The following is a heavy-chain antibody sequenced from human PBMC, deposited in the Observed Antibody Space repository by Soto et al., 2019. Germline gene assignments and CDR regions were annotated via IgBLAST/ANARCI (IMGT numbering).Heavy chain of an antibody. CDR3: ARDLTRGYRYGLRYYYYGMDV. Sequence: QDQLVQSGAEVKKPGSSVKVSCKASGGTFSSYAISWVRQAPGQGLEWMGGIIPIFGTANYAQKFQGRVTITADESKRTAYMEMSRLRSQDTAVYYCARDLTRGYRYGLRYYYYGMDVWGQGTTVTVSS. J-gene: IGHJ6*02. CDR2: IIPIFGTA. V-gene: IGHV1-69*12. CDR1: GGTFSSYA. D-gene: IGHD5-18*01.